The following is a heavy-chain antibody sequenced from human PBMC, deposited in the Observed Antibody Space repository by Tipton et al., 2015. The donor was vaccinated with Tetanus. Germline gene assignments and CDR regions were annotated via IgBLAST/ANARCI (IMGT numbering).Heavy chain of an antibody. CDR3: VRGRGLGAYSFGFEY. V-gene: IGHV4-30-2*01. CDR2: IYQTDST. D-gene: IGHD5-12*01. J-gene: IGHJ4*02. Sequence: TLSLTCNDSGGLITTGGYSWGWIRQPPGQGLEWLGYIYQTDSTYYNPSVRSRLTLSLQRSKNHVSLKLSSVTAADAAVYYCVRGRGLGAYSFGFEYWGQGALVTVSS. CDR1: GGLITTGGYS.